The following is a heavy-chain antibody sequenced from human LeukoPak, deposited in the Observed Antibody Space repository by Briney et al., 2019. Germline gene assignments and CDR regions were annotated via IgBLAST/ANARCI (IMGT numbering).Heavy chain of an antibody. Sequence: PLETLSLTCSVSGASVTSGGFYWGWLRHPPGKGPEWLATVYYTGSTYYNPSLKSLVTISIDTSKKQFSLRLTSVTTTDTAIYHCARHSGSGSLSRPFDPWGQGTLVSVSS. J-gene: IGHJ5*02. CDR3: ARHSGSGSLSRPFDP. CDR1: GASVTSGGFY. CDR2: VYYTGST. V-gene: IGHV4-39*01. D-gene: IGHD3-10*01.